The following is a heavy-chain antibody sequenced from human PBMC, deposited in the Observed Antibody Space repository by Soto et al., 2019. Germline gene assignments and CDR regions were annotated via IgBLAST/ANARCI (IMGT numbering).Heavy chain of an antibody. CDR1: GYTFTSYG. D-gene: IGHD5-18*01. J-gene: IGHJ4*02. CDR2: ISVDSGNT. V-gene: IGHV1-18*01. CDR3: ARAPATLAPALVPD. Sequence: QVQLVQSGAEVKKPGASVKVSCKASGYTFTSYGITWLRQAPGQGLEWMGWISVDSGNTNYAQKLQGRVTMTTDTAASTAYMELRSLSSDDTAVYYCARAPATLAPALVPDGGQGTLVTVSS.